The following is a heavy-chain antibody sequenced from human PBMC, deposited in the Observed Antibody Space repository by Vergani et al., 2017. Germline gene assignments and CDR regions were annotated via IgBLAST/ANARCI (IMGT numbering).Heavy chain of an antibody. Sequence: EVQLLESGGGFVQPGVSLRLPCAASGFTFSSYAMSCVRQAPGKGLEWVSAISGSGGCTYYADSVKGRFTISRDYSKNTLYLQMNSLRAEDTTVYYCAKDPRPLRAGIAAAGTTHWGQGTLVTVSS. CDR3: AKDPRPLRAGIAAAGTTH. V-gene: IGHV3-23*01. CDR2: ISGSGGCT. J-gene: IGHJ4*02. CDR1: GFTFSSYA. D-gene: IGHD6-13*01.